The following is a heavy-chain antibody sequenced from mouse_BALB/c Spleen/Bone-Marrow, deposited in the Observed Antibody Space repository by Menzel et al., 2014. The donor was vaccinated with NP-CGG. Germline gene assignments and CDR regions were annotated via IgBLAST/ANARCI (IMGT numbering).Heavy chain of an antibody. CDR2: ISSGGSYT. CDR3: ARQDYDFDGHWFAY. Sequence: DVMLVESGGDLVKPGGSLKLSCAVSGFIFSSYGVSWVRQTPEKRLEWVATISSGGSYTYYPDRVKGRFTLSTDNAKDTMNLQMNNLKSEDTDMYYCARQDYDFDGHWFAYWGQGTLVTVSA. J-gene: IGHJ3*01. D-gene: IGHD2-4*01. CDR1: GFIFSSYG. V-gene: IGHV5-6*02.